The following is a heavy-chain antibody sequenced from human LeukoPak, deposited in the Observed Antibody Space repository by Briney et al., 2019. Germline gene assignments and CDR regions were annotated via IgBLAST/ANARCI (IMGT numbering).Heavy chain of an antibody. V-gene: IGHV4-34*01. CDR3: ARALNCSSTSCYMDY. J-gene: IGHJ4*02. CDR1: GGSFSGYY. D-gene: IGHD2-2*02. Sequence: SETLSPTCAVYGGSFSGYYWSWIRQPPGKGLEWIGEINHSGSTNYNPSLKSRVTISVDTSKNQFSLKLSSVTAADTAVYYCARALNCSSTSCYMDYWGQGTLVTVSS. CDR2: INHSGST.